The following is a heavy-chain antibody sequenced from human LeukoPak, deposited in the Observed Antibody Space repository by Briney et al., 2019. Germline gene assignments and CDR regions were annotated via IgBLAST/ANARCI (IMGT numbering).Heavy chain of an antibody. Sequence: PSETLYLTCTGSAGSISSSNYYWGWIRRPPGKGLEWIGSIYYSGSTYYNPSLKSRVTISVDTSKNQFSLKLSSVTAADTAVYYCARQKSGSYGLFDYWGQGTLVTVSS. CDR1: AGSISSSNYY. CDR3: ARQKSGSYGLFDY. D-gene: IGHD1-26*01. V-gene: IGHV4-39*01. CDR2: IYYSGST. J-gene: IGHJ4*02.